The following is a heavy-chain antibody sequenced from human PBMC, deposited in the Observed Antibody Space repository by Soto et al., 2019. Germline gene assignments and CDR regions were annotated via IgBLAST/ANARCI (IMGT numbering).Heavy chain of an antibody. CDR3: TTDSSGDLFDY. D-gene: IGHD7-27*01. CDR2: IKSKTDGGTT. CDR1: GFTFSNAW. V-gene: IGHV3-15*01. J-gene: IGHJ4*02. Sequence: GGSLRLSCAASGFTFSNAWMSWVRQAPGEGLEWVGRIKSKTDGGTTDYAAPVKGRFTISRDDSKNTLYLQMNSLKTEDTAVYYCTTDSSGDLFDYWGQGTLVTVSS.